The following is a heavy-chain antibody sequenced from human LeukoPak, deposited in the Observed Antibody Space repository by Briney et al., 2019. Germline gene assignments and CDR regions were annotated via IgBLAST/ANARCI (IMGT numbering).Heavy chain of an antibody. D-gene: IGHD3-3*01. CDR2: INPNNGGT. CDR1: GYTFPGYY. Sequence: ASVKVSCKASGYTFPGYYMYWVRQAPGQGLEWMGWINPNNGGTNYAQKFQGRVTMTRDTSISTAYMELSRLTSDDTAVYYCARNFGDFWSGNDYNWFDPWGQGTLVTVSS. CDR3: ARNFGDFWSGNDYNWFDP. J-gene: IGHJ5*02. V-gene: IGHV1-2*02.